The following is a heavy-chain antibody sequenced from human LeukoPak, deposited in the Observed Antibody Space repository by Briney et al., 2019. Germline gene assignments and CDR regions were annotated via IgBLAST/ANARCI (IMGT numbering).Heavy chain of an antibody. CDR3: ARGGGLDV. D-gene: IGHD3-16*01. J-gene: IGHJ6*02. V-gene: IGHV3-7*03. CDR2: MNQDGSQK. CDR1: TFRFSDYW. Sequence: AGGSLRLSCATSTFRFSDYWMSWVRQAPGKGLEWVATMNQDGSQKFYVDSVKGRFTTSRDNTKNSLYLQMSNLRAEDTAVYFCARGGGLDVWGQGATVTVSS.